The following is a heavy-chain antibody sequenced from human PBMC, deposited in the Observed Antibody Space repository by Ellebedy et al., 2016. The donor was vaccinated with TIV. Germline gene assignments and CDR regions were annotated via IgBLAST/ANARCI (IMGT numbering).Heavy chain of an antibody. CDR2: IYYSGST. CDR1: GGSISSSSYY. Sequence: MPSETLSLTCTVSGGSISSSSYYWGWIRQPPGKGLEWIGSIYYSGSTYYNPSLKSRVTISVDTSKNQFSLKLSSVTAADTAVYYCARSRMTTVTPNYWGQGTLVTVSS. V-gene: IGHV4-39*01. CDR3: ARSRMTTVTPNY. D-gene: IGHD4-17*01. J-gene: IGHJ4*02.